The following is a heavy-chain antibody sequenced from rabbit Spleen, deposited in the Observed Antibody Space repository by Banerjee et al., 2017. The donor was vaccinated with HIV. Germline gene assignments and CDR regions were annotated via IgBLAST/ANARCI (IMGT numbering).Heavy chain of an antibody. J-gene: IGHJ4*01. CDR1: GFSFSSYYD. CDR2: IYTGDGSS. V-gene: IGHV1S45*01. Sequence: QEQLVESGGGLVQPEGSLTLTCTASGFSFSSYYDMCWVRQAPGKGLEWIGYIYTGDGSSGYASWVNGRFTISKTSSTTMTLQMTSLTGADTATYFCGRDLSGYVGFGYISYLDLWGPGTLVTVS. CDR3: GRDLSGYVGFGYISYLDL. D-gene: IGHD4-2*01.